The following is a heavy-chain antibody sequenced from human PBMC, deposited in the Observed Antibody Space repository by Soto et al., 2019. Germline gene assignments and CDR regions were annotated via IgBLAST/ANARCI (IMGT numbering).Heavy chain of an antibody. J-gene: IGHJ6*02. CDR1: GGSFSGYY. Sequence: PSETLSLTCAVYGGSFSGYYWSWIRQPPGKGLEWIGEINHSGSTNYNPSLKSRVTISVDTSKNQFSLKLSSVTAADTAVYYCASFRTDYYYGMDVWRQRTTVTVPS. V-gene: IGHV4-34*01. CDR2: INHSGST. D-gene: IGHD2-8*02. CDR3: ASFRTDYYYGMDV.